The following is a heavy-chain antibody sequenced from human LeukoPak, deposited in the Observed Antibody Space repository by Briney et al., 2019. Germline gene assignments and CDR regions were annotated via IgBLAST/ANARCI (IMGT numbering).Heavy chain of an antibody. CDR2: ISYDGSNK. D-gene: IGHD1-26*01. V-gene: IGHV3-30*18. CDR1: GFTFSSYG. CDR3: AEEGDSGSYLFDY. J-gene: IGHJ4*02. Sequence: GGSLRLSCAASGFTFSSYGMHWVRQAPGKGLEWVAVISYDGSNKYYADSVKGRFTISRDNSKNTLYLQMNSLRAEDTAVYYCAEEGDSGSYLFDYWGQGTLVTVSS.